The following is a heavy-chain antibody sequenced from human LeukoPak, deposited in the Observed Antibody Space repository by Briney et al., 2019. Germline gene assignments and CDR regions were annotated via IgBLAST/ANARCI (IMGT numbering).Heavy chain of an antibody. D-gene: IGHD1-26*01. CDR2: IYHSGSI. CDR1: GGSISSSNW. CDR3: ARPGSYFGFDY. Sequence: SGTLSLTCAVSGGSISSSNWWSWVRQPPGKGLEWIGEIYHSGSISYNPSLKSRVTMSVDKSKNQFSLKLSSVTAADTAVYYCARPGSYFGFDYWGQGTLVTVSS. V-gene: IGHV4-4*02. J-gene: IGHJ4*02.